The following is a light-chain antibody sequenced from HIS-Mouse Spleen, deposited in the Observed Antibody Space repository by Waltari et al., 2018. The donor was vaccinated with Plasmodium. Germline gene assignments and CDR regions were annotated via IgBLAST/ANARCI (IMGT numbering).Light chain of an antibody. CDR2: GAS. CDR1: PSVSCN. J-gene: IGKJ3*01. Sequence: EIVMTQSPATLSVSPGERATLSCRASPSVSCNLAWYQQKPGEAPRLLIYGASTRATGIPASFSGSGSGTEFTLTISSLQSEDFAVYYCQQYNNWSFTFGPGTKVDIK. V-gene: IGKV3-15*01. CDR3: QQYNNWSFT.